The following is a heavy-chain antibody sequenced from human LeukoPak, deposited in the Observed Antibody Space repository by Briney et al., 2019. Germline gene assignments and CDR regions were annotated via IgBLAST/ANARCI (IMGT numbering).Heavy chain of an antibody. CDR2: VLRSGST. CDR3: ATYYDISGYRFDY. CDR1: GGSISSDNW. J-gene: IGHJ4*02. D-gene: IGHD3-22*01. V-gene: IGHV4-4*02. Sequence: SETLSLTCAVSGGSISSDNWWSWIRQPPGKGLEWIGEVLRSGSTNYNPSLKSRVTMSIDTSKNQFSLKLNSVTAADTAVYYCATYYDISGYRFDYWGQGTLVTVSS.